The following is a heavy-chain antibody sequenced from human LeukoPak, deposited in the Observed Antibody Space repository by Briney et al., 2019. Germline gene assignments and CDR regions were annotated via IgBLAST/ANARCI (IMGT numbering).Heavy chain of an antibody. CDR3: ARDYLVGAPLDS. CDR2: MYISGST. CDR1: GVSITNYY. Sequence: SETLSLICTVSGVSITNYYWAWIRQPAGKGLEWIGRMYISGSTNYNPSLKSRVTISIDKANNQFSLKLRSVTAADTAVYYCARDYLVGAPLDSWGQGTQVTVSS. J-gene: IGHJ4*02. V-gene: IGHV4-4*07. D-gene: IGHD1-26*01.